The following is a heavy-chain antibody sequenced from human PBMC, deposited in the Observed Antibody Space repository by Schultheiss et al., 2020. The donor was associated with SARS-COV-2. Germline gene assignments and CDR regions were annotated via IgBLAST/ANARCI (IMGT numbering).Heavy chain of an antibody. CDR3: AGSYSGGFDN. CDR2: IHDSGTT. J-gene: IGHJ4*02. V-gene: IGHV4-59*04. CDR1: GDSIGSYC. D-gene: IGHD1-26*01. Sequence: SETLSLTCTVSGDSIGSYCWNWIRQSPGKGLEWIGFIHDSGTTYYNPSLTSRGTISIDRSRNQFSLNLISVTAADTALYYCAGSYSGGFDNWGQGTLVTVSS.